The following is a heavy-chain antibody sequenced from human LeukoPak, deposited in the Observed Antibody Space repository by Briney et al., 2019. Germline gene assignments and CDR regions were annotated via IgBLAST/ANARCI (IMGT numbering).Heavy chain of an antibody. Sequence: GESLKISCKGSGYSFTSYWIGWVRQMPGKGLEWMGIIYPGDSDTRYSPSFQGQVTISADKSISTAYLQWSSLKASDTAMYYCARWGTYYYDSSGYYPLDYWGQGTLVTVSS. V-gene: IGHV5-51*01. J-gene: IGHJ4*02. CDR1: GYSFTSYW. CDR2: IYPGDSDT. CDR3: ARWGTYYYDSSGYYPLDY. D-gene: IGHD3-22*01.